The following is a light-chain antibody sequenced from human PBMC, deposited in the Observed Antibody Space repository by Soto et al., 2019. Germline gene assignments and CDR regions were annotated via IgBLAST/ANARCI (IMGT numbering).Light chain of an antibody. CDR1: SSDVGTYNY. J-gene: IGLJ2*01. CDR2: DVS. Sequence: QSVLTQPASVSGSPGQSITISCTGTSSDVGTYNYVSWYQQHPGKAPKLMIYDVSSRPSGVSNRFSGSKSGNTASLTISGLQAEDDGDYYCSSYTSSSTVVFGGGTKLTVL. V-gene: IGLV2-14*01. CDR3: SSYTSSSTVV.